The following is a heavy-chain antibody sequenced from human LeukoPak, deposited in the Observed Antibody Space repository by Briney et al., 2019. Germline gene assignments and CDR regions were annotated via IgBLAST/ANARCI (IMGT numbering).Heavy chain of an antibody. CDR3: ARGDIDASGYRLNWFDP. Sequence: ASVKVSCKASGFPFISYGVIWVRQAPGQGLEWIGWISANNGDTNYVQKFQGRVTMTTDTSTSTAYMELRNLRSEDTAVYYCARGDIDASGYRLNWFDPWGQGTLVTVSS. CDR2: ISANNGDT. CDR1: GFPFISYG. D-gene: IGHD3-22*01. V-gene: IGHV1-18*01. J-gene: IGHJ5*02.